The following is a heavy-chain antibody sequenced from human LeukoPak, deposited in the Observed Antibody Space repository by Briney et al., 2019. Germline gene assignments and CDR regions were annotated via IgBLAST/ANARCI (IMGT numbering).Heavy chain of an antibody. J-gene: IGHJ4*02. V-gene: IGHV3-48*01. Sequence: GGSLRLSCAASGFTFSSYSMNWVRQAPGKGLEWISIIDRSSSSIYYADSVRGRFTISRDNAKNSLYLQMNSLRAEDTAVYYCARDWAYAFDHWGQGILFTVSS. CDR2: IDRSSSSI. CDR1: GFTFSSYS. CDR3: ARDWAYAFDH. D-gene: IGHD3-16*01.